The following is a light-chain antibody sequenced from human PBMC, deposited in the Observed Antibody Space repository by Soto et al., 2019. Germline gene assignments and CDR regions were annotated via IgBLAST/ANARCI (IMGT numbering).Light chain of an antibody. V-gene: IGLV2-14*01. CDR2: DVS. CDR1: SSDVGGYNY. Sequence: QSVLTQPASVSGSPGQSITISSTGTSSDVGGYNYVSWYQQHPGKAPKLMIYDVSNRPSGVSNRFSGSKSGNTASLTISGLQAEDEADYYCSSYTSSSTLYVFGTGTTVTVL. J-gene: IGLJ1*01. CDR3: SSYTSSSTLYV.